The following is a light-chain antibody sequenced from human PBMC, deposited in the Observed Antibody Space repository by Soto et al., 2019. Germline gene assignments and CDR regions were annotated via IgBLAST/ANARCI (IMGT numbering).Light chain of an antibody. CDR3: QQSYRTSHT. CDR2: AAA. CDR1: QGVSAN. Sequence: DIQMTQSPSSLAASVGDRGSITCRASQGVSANLRWSQQTQGKDPKLLIYAAANLLSGVPSRFSGSGSGTKFTLTISSLQPEDFATYYCQQSYRTSHTFGQGTKLETK. V-gene: IGKV1-39*01. J-gene: IGKJ2*01.